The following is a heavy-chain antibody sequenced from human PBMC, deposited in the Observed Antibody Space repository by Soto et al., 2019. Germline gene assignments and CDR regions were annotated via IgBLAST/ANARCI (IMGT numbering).Heavy chain of an antibody. J-gene: IGHJ5*02. CDR3: ARPRYYGDYDWFDP. V-gene: IGHV3-7*01. CDR2: IKQDGSEK. Sequence: EVQLVESGGGLVQPGGSLRLSCAASGFTFSSYWMSWVRQAPGKGLEWVANIKQDGSEKYYVDSVKGRFTISRDNAKNSLYLQMNCLRAEDTAVYYCARPRYYGDYDWFDPWGQGTLVTVSS. D-gene: IGHD4-17*01. CDR1: GFTFSSYW.